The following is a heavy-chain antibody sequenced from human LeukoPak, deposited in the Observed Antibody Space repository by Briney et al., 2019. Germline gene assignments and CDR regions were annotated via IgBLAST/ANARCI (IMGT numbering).Heavy chain of an antibody. CDR2: INHSGSA. Sequence: SETLSLTCAVYGGSFSDYYWIWIRQSPGKGLEWLGRINHSGSANYNPSLKSRITISVDSSKNQFSLELTSVTAADTAVYYCARQGASYGDYVWGYYYMDVWGRGTTVTVSS. CDR1: GGSFSDYY. V-gene: IGHV4-34*01. CDR3: ARQGASYGDYVWGYYYMDV. D-gene: IGHD4-17*01. J-gene: IGHJ6*03.